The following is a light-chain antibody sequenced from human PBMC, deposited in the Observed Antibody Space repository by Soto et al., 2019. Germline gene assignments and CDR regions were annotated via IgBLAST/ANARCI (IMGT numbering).Light chain of an antibody. Sequence: DIQMTQSPSSLSASVGDRVTITCQASQDISNYLNWYQQKPGKAPKLLIYDASNLETGVPSRFXGSGSGTDFTFTISSLQPEDIATYYCQQYDYLPLGTFGPGTKVDIK. CDR1: QDISNY. CDR3: QQYDYLPLGT. J-gene: IGKJ3*01. V-gene: IGKV1-33*01. CDR2: DAS.